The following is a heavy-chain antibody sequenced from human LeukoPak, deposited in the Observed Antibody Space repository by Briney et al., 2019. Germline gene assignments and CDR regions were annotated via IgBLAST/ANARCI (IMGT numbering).Heavy chain of an antibody. CDR1: GGTFSSYA. D-gene: IGHD2-21*01. CDR2: ISAYNGNT. V-gene: IGHV1-18*01. CDR3: ARDGGAVIRGDY. J-gene: IGHJ4*02. Sequence: ASVKVSCKASGGTFSSYAISWVRQAPGQGLEWMGWISAYNGNTNYAQKLQGRVTMTTDTSTSTAYMELRSLRSDDTAVYYCARDGGAVIRGDYWGQGTLVTVSS.